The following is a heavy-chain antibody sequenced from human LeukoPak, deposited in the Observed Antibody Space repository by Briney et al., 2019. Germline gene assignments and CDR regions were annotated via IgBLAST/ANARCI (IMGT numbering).Heavy chain of an antibody. J-gene: IGHJ3*02. Sequence: SETLSLTCTVSGGSISSYYWSWIRQSPGKGLEWIGYIYYTGSTNYNPSLKSRVTISVDTSKNQFSLKLSSVTAADTAVYYCARDLGYYYGSGSYYNGDAFDIWGQGTMVTVSS. V-gene: IGHV4-59*01. D-gene: IGHD3-10*01. CDR3: ARDLGYYYGSGSYYNGDAFDI. CDR2: IYYTGST. CDR1: GGSISSYY.